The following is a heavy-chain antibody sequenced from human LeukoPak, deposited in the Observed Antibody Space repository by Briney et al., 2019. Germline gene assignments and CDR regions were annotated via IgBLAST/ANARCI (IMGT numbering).Heavy chain of an antibody. J-gene: IGHJ6*02. Sequence: PSQTLSLTCAISGDSVSRISAAGNWIRQSPSRGLEWLGRTYYRSKWYNEYAVSVKSRISINPDTSKNQFSLQLKSVTPEDTAVYYCARDVAWGFDGMDLWGPGTTVTVSS. D-gene: IGHD3-16*01. CDR1: GDSVSRISAA. CDR2: TYYRSKWYN. CDR3: ARDVAWGFDGMDL. V-gene: IGHV6-1*01.